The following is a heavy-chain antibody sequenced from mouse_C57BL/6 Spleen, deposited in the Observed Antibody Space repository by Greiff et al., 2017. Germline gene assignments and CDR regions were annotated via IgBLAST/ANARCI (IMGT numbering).Heavy chain of an antibody. CDR1: GYTFTSYW. CDR2: IDPSDSYT. D-gene: IGHD2-2*01. CDR3: ARFGYDEFDY. Sequence: QVQLQQPGAELVMPGASVKLSCKASGYTFTSYWMHWVKQRPGQGLEWIGAIDPSDSYTNYNQKFKGKSTLTVDKSSSTAYLQLSSLTSEDSAVYYGARFGYDEFDYWGQGTTLTVST. J-gene: IGHJ2*01. V-gene: IGHV1-69*01.